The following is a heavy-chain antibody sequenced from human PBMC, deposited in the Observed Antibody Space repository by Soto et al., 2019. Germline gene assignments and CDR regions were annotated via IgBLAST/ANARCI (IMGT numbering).Heavy chain of an antibody. V-gene: IGHV1-18*04. CDR2: ISPYNDNR. CDR3: ARDRIAAAGPFDY. J-gene: IGHJ4*02. Sequence: GASVKVSCKPSGYTFSSFGISWVRQAPGQGLEWMGWISPYNDNRNYAQNLQGRVTMTTDTSTSTAYMELRSLRSDDTAMYYCARDRIAAAGPFDYWGQGTLVTVSS. CDR1: GYTFSSFG. D-gene: IGHD6-13*01.